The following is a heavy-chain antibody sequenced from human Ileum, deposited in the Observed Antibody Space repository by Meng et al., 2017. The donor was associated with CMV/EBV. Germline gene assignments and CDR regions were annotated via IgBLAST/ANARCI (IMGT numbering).Heavy chain of an antibody. CDR2: ISAGGGSS. Sequence: GESLKISCAASGFTFSDYSMTWVRQAPGKGLEWVSAISAGGGSSHFGDSVKGRFTIYKDVSKNMVYLQMNSLRPEDSAIYYCAKDMKGDDFFDYWGQGTPVTVSS. J-gene: IGHJ4*02. V-gene: IGHV3-23*01. CDR3: AKDMKGDDFFDY. CDR1: GFTFSDYS. D-gene: IGHD5-24*01.